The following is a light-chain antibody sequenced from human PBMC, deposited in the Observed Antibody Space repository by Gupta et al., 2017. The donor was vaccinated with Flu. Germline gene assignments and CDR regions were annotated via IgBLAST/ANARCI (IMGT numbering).Light chain of an antibody. V-gene: IGKV1-39*01. Sequence: IHINQSPSSLSASLGDRVTISCRASQTITRFLNWYQKRPGMAPKLLIYAAASLQSGVPSRFSGSGSETDFTLTINSLQPEDSATYYCQQNYKTPWTFGPGTRVEIK. J-gene: IGKJ1*01. CDR2: AAA. CDR3: QQNYKTPWT. CDR1: QTITRF.